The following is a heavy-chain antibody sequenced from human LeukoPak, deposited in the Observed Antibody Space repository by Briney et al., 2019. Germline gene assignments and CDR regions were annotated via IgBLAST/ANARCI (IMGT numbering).Heavy chain of an antibody. CDR3: AREGGSGDY. J-gene: IGHJ4*02. D-gene: IGHD3-16*01. CDR2: ISGYNGNT. V-gene: IGHV1-18*01. Sequence: ASVKVSCKASGYTFISYGISWVRQAPGQGLEWMGWISGYNGNTSYAQNMQGRVTMTTDTSTRTAYMELRSLRSEDTAVYYCAREGGSGDYWGQGTLVTVSS. CDR1: GYTFISYG.